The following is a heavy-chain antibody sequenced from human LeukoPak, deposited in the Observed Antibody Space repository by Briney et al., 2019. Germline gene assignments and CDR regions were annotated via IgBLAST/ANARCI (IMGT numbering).Heavy chain of an antibody. J-gene: IGHJ3*02. Sequence: PSGTLSLTCAVSGCSISSYYWRWMRQPAPRGLEGVGRMYTSGRINYNPSLQSGLTISVDTSKNKFFLRQIAVTAACTPGYYCARAGGGEYSYGYSMVFAFDNWGEETKVTVFS. CDR3: ARAGGGEYSYGYSMVFAFDN. CDR2: MYTSGRI. D-gene: IGHD5-18*01. CDR1: GCSISSYY. V-gene: IGHV4-4*07.